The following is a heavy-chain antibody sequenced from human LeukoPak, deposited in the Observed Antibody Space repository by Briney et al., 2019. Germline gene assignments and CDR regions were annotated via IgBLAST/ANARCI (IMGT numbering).Heavy chain of an antibody. Sequence: PGGSLRLSCAASGFTFSSYGMNWVRQAPGKGLEWVAVIWYDGSNKYYGDSVKGRFTIPRDNSKNTLYLQMNSLRAEDTAVYYCARGGSGSWYNDYWGQGTLVTVSS. D-gene: IGHD6-13*01. CDR1: GFTFSSYG. J-gene: IGHJ4*02. V-gene: IGHV3-33*01. CDR2: IWYDGSNK. CDR3: ARGGSGSWYNDY.